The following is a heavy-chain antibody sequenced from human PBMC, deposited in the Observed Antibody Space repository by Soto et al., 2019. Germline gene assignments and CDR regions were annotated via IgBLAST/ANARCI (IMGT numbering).Heavy chain of an antibody. J-gene: IGHJ4*02. Sequence: KPSETLSLTCTVSGGSISSSSYYWGWIRQPPGKGLEWIGGIYYSGSTYYNPSLKSRVTISVDTSKNQFSLKLSSVTAADTAVYYCLREGEVWGSYRYTVDYWGQGTLVTVSS. V-gene: IGHV4-39*01. CDR3: LREGEVWGSYRYTVDY. CDR1: GGSISSSSYY. CDR2: IYYSGST. D-gene: IGHD3-16*02.